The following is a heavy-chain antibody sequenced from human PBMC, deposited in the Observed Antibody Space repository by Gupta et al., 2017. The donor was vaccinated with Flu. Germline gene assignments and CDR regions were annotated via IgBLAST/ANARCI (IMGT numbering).Heavy chain of an antibody. Sequence: QVQLVASGGGVVQPGRSLRLSCAAFGFNFNPYGMPWVRPAPRMGLEWVAVISYDGSNKYYADSVKGRFTISRDNSKNTLYLQMNSLRAEDTAVYYCAKDHVVVVPAAGYYYYGMDVWGQGTTVTVSS. V-gene: IGHV3-30*18. CDR3: AKDHVVVVPAAGYYYYGMDV. CDR1: GFNFNPYG. CDR2: ISYDGSNK. D-gene: IGHD2-2*01. J-gene: IGHJ6*02.